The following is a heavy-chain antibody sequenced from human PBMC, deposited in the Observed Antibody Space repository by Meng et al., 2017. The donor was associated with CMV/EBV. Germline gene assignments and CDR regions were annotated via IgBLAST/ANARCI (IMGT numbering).Heavy chain of an antibody. J-gene: IGHJ4*02. Sequence: GGSLRLSCAASGFTSSSYGMHWVRQAPGKGLEWVAFIRYDGSNKYYADSVKGRFTISRDNSKNTLYLQMNSLRAEDTAVYYCAKVMTTVTTPLGYWGQGTLVTVSS. CDR2: IRYDGSNK. CDR1: GFTSSSYG. V-gene: IGHV3-30*02. D-gene: IGHD4-11*01. CDR3: AKVMTTVTTPLGY.